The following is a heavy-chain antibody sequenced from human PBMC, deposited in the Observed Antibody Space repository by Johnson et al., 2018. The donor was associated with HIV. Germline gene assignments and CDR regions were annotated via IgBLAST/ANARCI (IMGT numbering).Heavy chain of an antibody. V-gene: IGHV3-30*02. CDR1: GFTFSDYY. Sequence: QVQLVESGGGLVKPGGSLRLSCVASGFTFSDYYMSWIRQAPGKGLEWVAFIRYDGSNKYYADSVKGRFTISRDNSKNTLYLQMNSLRAEDTAVYYCAKDLEEGQQWLIGAFDIWGQGTVVTVSS. CDR3: AKDLEEGQQWLIGAFDI. J-gene: IGHJ3*02. CDR2: IRYDGSNK. D-gene: IGHD6-19*01.